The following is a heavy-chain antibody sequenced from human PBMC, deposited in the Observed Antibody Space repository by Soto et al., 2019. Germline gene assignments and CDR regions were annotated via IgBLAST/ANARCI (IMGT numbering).Heavy chain of an antibody. CDR2: ITSKRYGGTT. CDR3: TRIPSNGYCSSSSCSAFDI. V-gene: IGHV3-49*03. J-gene: IGHJ3*02. Sequence: EVQLVESGGGLVQPGRSLRLSCSASGFTFGDYALSWFRQAPGKGLEWVGFITSKRYGGTTESAASVKGRFSISRDNSKSIAYLQMNSLKTENTAVYYCTRIPSNGYCSSSSCSAFDIWGQGTMVTVSS. D-gene: IGHD2-2*01. CDR1: GFTFGDYA.